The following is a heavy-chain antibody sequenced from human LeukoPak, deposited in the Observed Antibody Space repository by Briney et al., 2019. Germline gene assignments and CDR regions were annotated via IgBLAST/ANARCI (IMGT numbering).Heavy chain of an antibody. V-gene: IGHV4-34*01. J-gene: IGHJ4*02. Sequence: PSETLSLTCAVYGGSFSGYYWSWIRQPPGKGLEWIGEINHSGSTNYNPSLKSRVTISVDTSKNQFSLKLSSVTTADTAVYYCARGSGGAARPFDYWGQGTPVTVSS. CDR1: GGSFSGYY. D-gene: IGHD6-6*01. CDR2: INHSGST. CDR3: ARGSGGAARPFDY.